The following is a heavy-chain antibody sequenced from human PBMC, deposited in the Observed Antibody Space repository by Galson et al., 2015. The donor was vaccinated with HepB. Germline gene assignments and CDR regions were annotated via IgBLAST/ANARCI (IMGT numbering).Heavy chain of an antibody. Sequence: SVKVSCKASGYTFTSYYMHWVRQAPGQGLEWTGIINPSGGSTSYAQKFQGRVTMTRDTSTSTVYMELSSLRSEDTAVYYCARADPGANWFDPWGQGTLVTVSS. J-gene: IGHJ5*02. CDR1: GYTFTSYY. D-gene: IGHD3-10*01. V-gene: IGHV1-46*01. CDR2: INPSGGST. CDR3: ARADPGANWFDP.